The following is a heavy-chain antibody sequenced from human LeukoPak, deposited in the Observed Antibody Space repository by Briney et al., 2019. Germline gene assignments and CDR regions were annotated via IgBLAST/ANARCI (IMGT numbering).Heavy chain of an antibody. CDR2: LSGSGSSA. Sequence: GGSLRLSCAASGLTFSGYDMHWVRQAPGKGLEWVSGLSGSGSSAYYADSVKGRFTISRDNSKNTLYLQMNSLRPEDTAVYYCAKGLTNLGDDWGQGTLVTVSS. J-gene: IGHJ4*02. D-gene: IGHD3-9*01. V-gene: IGHV3-23*01. CDR3: AKGLTNLGDD. CDR1: GLTFSGYD.